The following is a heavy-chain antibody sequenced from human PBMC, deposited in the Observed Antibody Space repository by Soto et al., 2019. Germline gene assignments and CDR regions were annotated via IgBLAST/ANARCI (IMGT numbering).Heavy chain of an antibody. D-gene: IGHD2-15*01. J-gene: IGHJ4*02. V-gene: IGHV3-72*01. CDR3: TRAPPYCTGGSCYMDS. CDR2: SRDKAHSYST. Sequence: EVQLVESGGGLVQPGGSLRLACAASGFTFSAHYMDWVRQAPGKGLEWIGRSRDKAHSYSTEYAASVKGRFTVSREESENSLFLQLNSPKVEDTAMYFCTRAPPYCTGGSCYMDSWGPGTLVTVSS. CDR1: GFTFSAHY.